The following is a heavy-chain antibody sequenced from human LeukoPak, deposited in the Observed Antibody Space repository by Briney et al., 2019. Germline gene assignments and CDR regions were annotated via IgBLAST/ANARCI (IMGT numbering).Heavy chain of an antibody. CDR3: AKSGTRSSWSPRVKTYLDY. CDR1: GFTFSGSA. CDR2: ISYDGSNK. V-gene: IGHV3-30*04. D-gene: IGHD6-13*01. Sequence: GGSLRLSCAASGFTFSGSAMHWVRQPPGKGLEWVAFISYDGSNKYYADSVKGLFTISRDNSKNTLYLQMNSLRAEDTAVYYCAKSGTRSSWSPRVKTYLDYWGQGTLVTVSS. J-gene: IGHJ4*02.